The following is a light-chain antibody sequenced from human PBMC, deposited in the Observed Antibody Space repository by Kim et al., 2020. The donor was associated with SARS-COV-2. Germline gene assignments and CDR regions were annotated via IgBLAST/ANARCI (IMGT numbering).Light chain of an antibody. CDR2: DVS. CDR3: SSYTSSSTRV. J-gene: IGLJ3*02. CDR1: SSDVGGNSY. Sequence: GQSITISCTGTSSDVGGNSYVSWYQQHPGKAPILMFYDVSNRPSGVANRFAGSKSGNTASLTSSGLQAEDEADYYCSSYTSSSTRVFGGGTQLTVL. V-gene: IGLV2-14*03.